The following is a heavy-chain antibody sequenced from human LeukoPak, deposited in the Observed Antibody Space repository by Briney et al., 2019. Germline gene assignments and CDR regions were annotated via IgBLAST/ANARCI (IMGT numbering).Heavy chain of an antibody. J-gene: IGHJ4*02. CDR3: ARGRSGDSGVFDY. CDR1: GGSISNYY. CDR2: IYSSGST. D-gene: IGHD6-25*01. Sequence: SETLSLTCTVSGGSISNYYWSWIRQPAGKGLEWIGRIYSSGSTDYNPSLKSRVTMSVDTSKNQFSLEMSAVTAADTAVYYCARGRSGDSGVFDYWGQRTLVTVSS. V-gene: IGHV4-4*07.